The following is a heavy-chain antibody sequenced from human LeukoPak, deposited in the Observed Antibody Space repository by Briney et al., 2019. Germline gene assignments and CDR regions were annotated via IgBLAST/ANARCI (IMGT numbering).Heavy chain of an antibody. CDR3: ARAGRYCYYMDV. Sequence: PSETLSLTCTVSGGSISSSSYYWGWIRQPPRKGLEWIGSIYYSGSTYYNPSLKSRVTISVDTSKNQFSLKLSSVTAADTAVYYCARAGRYCYYMDVWGKGTTVTVSS. J-gene: IGHJ6*03. V-gene: IGHV4-39*07. CDR2: IYYSGST. CDR1: GGSISSSSYY.